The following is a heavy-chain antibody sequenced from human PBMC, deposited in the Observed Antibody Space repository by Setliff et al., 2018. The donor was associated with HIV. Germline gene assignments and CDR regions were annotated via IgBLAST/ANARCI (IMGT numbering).Heavy chain of an antibody. Sequence: PGGSLGLSCAASGFAFSDYYMSWVRQAPGKGLEWLSYISDTGSTTYFADSVKGRFSISRDNAKTSLYLQMSSLRAEDTAVYFCARNLGVAALGDDGQVDHYYYYMDVWGKGTTVTVSS. CDR3: ARNLGVAALGDDGQVDHYYYYMDV. V-gene: IGHV3-11*04. D-gene: IGHD4-17*01. CDR1: GFAFSDYY. J-gene: IGHJ6*03. CDR2: ISDTGSTT.